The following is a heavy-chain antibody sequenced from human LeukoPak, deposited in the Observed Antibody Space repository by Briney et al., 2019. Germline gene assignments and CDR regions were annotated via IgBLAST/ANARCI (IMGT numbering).Heavy chain of an antibody. CDR2: ISYDGSNK. D-gene: IGHD4-17*01. J-gene: IGHJ4*02. CDR3: AKGSGYGDYPFDY. Sequence: GRSLRLSCAASGFTFSSYGMHWVRQAPGKGLEWVAVISYDGSNKYYADSVKGRFTISRDNSKNTLYLQMNSLRAEDTAVYYCAKGSGYGDYPFDYWGQGTLVTVSS. CDR1: GFTFSSYG. V-gene: IGHV3-30*18.